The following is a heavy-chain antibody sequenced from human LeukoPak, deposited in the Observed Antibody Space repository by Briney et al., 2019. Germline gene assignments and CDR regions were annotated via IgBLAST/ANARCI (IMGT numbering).Heavy chain of an antibody. CDR1: GYTFTGYY. CDR3: ARKDIVAVPAAKYDMDV. D-gene: IGHD2-2*01. CDR2: INPNSGGT. V-gene: IGHV1-2*02. Sequence: ASVKVSCNLSGYTFTGYYMHWVRQAPGQGLEWMGWINPNSGGTNYAQKFQGRVTMTRDTSISTAYMELSRLRSDDTAVYYCARKDIVAVPAAKYDMDVWGQGTTVTVSS. J-gene: IGHJ6*02.